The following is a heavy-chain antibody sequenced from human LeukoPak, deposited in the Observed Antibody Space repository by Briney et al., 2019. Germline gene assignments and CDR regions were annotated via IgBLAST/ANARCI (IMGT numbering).Heavy chain of an antibody. D-gene: IGHD3-22*01. V-gene: IGHV1-2*02. CDR2: INPNSGGT. CDR1: GYTFTGYY. J-gene: IGHJ4*02. Sequence: ASVKVSCKASGYTFTGYYMHWVRQAPGQGLEWMGWINPNSGGTNYAQKFQGRVTMTRDTSISTAYMELSRLRSEDTAVYYCARGGLLYYDSSGYQPNDWGQGTLVTVSS. CDR3: ARGGLLYYDSSGYQPND.